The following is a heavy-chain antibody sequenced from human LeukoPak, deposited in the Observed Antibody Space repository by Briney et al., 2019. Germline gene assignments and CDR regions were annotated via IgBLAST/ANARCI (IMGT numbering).Heavy chain of an antibody. D-gene: IGHD3-9*01. Sequence: GGSLRLSCTASGFTFGDFAMSCFRQAPGKGLEWVGFIRSKAYGGTTEYAASVKGSFTISRDDSKSIVYLHMSILKTEDSAVYYCTRDLGPDILTGYSPAPFPYWGQGTLVTVSS. V-gene: IGHV3-49*03. CDR2: IRSKAYGGTT. CDR1: GFTFGDFA. CDR3: TRDLGPDILTGYSPAPFPY. J-gene: IGHJ4*02.